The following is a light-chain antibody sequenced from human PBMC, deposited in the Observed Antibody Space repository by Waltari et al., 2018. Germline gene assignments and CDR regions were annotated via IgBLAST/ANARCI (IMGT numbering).Light chain of an antibody. CDR1: QTVLYSSNNKNY. J-gene: IGKJ2*01. V-gene: IGKV4-1*01. Sequence: DIVMTQSPDSLAVSLGERATINCKSSQTVLYSSNNKNYLAWFQQKPGQPPKLLIYWASTRESGVPDRFNGSGSGTDFTLTISSLQAEDVAVYYCQQYYSIPYTFGPGTKLEIK. CDR2: WAS. CDR3: QQYYSIPYT.